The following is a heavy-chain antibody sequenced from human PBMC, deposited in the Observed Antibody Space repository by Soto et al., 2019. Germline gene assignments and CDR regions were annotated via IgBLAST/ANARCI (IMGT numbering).Heavy chain of an antibody. Sequence: PGGSLRLSCAASGFTFNTYAMSWVRQAPGKGPEWVSATSASGGSTYYADSVKGRFTISRDNSKNTLYLRMNSLRAEDTAVYYCAKDARQVLLEWLLFGYWGQGTLVTVSS. CDR2: TSASGGST. CDR3: AKDARQVLLEWLLFGY. CDR1: GFTFNTYA. D-gene: IGHD3-3*01. J-gene: IGHJ4*02. V-gene: IGHV3-23*01.